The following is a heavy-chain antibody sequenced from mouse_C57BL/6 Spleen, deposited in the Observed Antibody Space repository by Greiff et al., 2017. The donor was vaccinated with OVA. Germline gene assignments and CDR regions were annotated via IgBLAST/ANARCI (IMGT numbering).Heavy chain of an antibody. V-gene: IGHV1-22*01. Sequence: EVKVVESGPELVKPGASVKMSCKASGYTFTDYNMHWVKQSHGKSLEWIGYINPNNGGTSYNQKFKGKATLTVNKSSSTAYMELRSLTSEDSAVYYCVYDGGWYFDVWGTGTTVTVSS. D-gene: IGHD2-3*01. CDR2: INPNNGGT. CDR3: VYDGGWYFDV. CDR1: GYTFTDYN. J-gene: IGHJ1*03.